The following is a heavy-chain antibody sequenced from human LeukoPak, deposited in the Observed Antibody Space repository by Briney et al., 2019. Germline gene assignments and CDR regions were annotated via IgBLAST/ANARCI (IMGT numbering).Heavy chain of an antibody. CDR1: GYRFTNYW. CDR3: ARRTTGMKWFDY. Sequence: PGESLKISCEGSGYRFTNYWIGWVRQMPGKGLEWMGIIYPGDSDTRYSPSFQGQVTISVDKSISTAHLQWSSLKASDTAMYYCARRTTGMKWFDYWGQGTLVTVSS. V-gene: IGHV5-51*01. J-gene: IGHJ4*02. D-gene: IGHD1-1*01. CDR2: IYPGDSDT.